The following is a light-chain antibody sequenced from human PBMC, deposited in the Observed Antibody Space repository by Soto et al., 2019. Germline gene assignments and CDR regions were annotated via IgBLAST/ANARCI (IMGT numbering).Light chain of an antibody. J-gene: IGKJ1*01. CDR1: QSVSSH. Sequence: EIVLTQSPATLSLSPGERATLSCRASQSVSSHLAWYQQKPGQAPRLLIYETSKRATGIPARFSGSGSGTDFTLIINSLEPEDFAVYYCQQRSNWPWTFGQGTKVEIK. CDR2: ETS. V-gene: IGKV3-11*01. CDR3: QQRSNWPWT.